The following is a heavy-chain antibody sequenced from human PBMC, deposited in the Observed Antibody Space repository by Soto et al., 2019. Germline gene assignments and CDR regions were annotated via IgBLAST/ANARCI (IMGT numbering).Heavy chain of an antibody. CDR3: AREVLVWFGEFLEDYYYHGMDV. CDR2: IKEDGSET. CDR1: GFTLSSYW. Sequence: EVQVVESGGGLVQPGGSLRLPCAASGFTLSSYWMTWVRQAPGKGLEWVANIKEDGSETYYVDSVKGRFTISRDNAKNSLYLQLNSPRAEDTAVYYCAREVLVWFGEFLEDYYYHGMDVWGQGTTVTVSS. J-gene: IGHJ6*02. D-gene: IGHD3-10*01. V-gene: IGHV3-7*05.